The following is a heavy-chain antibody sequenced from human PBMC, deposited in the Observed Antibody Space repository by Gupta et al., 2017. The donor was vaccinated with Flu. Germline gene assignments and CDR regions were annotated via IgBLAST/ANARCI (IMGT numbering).Heavy chain of an antibody. CDR1: GGSFSGYY. V-gene: IGHV4-34*01. J-gene: IGHJ4*02. CDR2: INHSGST. D-gene: IGHD2-2*01. CDR3: ARGSDIVVVPAANTLFSY. Sequence: QVQLQQWGAGLLKPSETLSLTCAVYGGSFSGYYWSWIRQPPGKGLEWIGEINHSGSTNYNPSLKSRVTISVDTSKNQFSLKLSSVTAADTAVYYCARGSDIVVVPAANTLFSYWGQGTLVTVSS.